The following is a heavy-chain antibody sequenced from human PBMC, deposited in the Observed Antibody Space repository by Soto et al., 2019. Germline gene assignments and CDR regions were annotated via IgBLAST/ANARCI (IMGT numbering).Heavy chain of an antibody. D-gene: IGHD4-17*01. CDR3: AKDRTTVTGPSDY. CDR1: GFTFSSYG. CDR2: ISYDGSNK. V-gene: IGHV3-30*18. Sequence: QVQLVESGGGVVQPGRSLRLSCAASGFTFSSYGMHWIRQAPGTGLEWVAVISYDGSNKYYADSVKGRFTISRDNSKNTLYLQMNSLRAEDTAVYYCAKDRTTVTGPSDYWGQGTLVTVSS. J-gene: IGHJ4*02.